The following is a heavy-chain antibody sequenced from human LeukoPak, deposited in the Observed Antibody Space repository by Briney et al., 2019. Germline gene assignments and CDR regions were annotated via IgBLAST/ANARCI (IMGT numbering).Heavy chain of an antibody. J-gene: IGHJ4*02. Sequence: GGSLRLSCAASGFTFSSYSMNWVRQAPGKGLEWVSSISSSSSYIYYAVSVKGRFTISRDNDKNSLYLQMNSLRAEDTAVYYCARTDTAMVAMYYFDYWGQGTLVTVSS. D-gene: IGHD5-18*01. V-gene: IGHV3-21*01. CDR3: ARTDTAMVAMYYFDY. CDR2: ISSSSSYI. CDR1: GFTFSSYS.